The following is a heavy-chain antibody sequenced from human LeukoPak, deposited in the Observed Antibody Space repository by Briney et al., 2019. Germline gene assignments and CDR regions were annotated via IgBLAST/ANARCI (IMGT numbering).Heavy chain of an antibody. Sequence: GGSLRLSCAASGFTFSTYSMNWVRQAPGKGLEWVSSSSSSSSSKYYADSVKGRFTISRDNAKNSLDLQMNSLGAEDTAVYYCVRGRTDYDFWSGYLFDYWGQGTLVTVSS. D-gene: IGHD3-3*01. J-gene: IGHJ4*02. V-gene: IGHV3-21*01. CDR3: VRGRTDYDFWSGYLFDY. CDR2: SSSSSSSK. CDR1: GFTFSTYS.